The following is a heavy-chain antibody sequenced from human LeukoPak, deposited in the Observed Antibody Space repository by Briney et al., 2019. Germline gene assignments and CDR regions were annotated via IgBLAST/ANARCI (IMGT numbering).Heavy chain of an antibody. CDR3: ARGDLGYCSGGSCKRHYYYYMDV. D-gene: IGHD2-15*01. CDR1: GYTFTSYD. Sequence: ASVKVSCKAPGYTFTSYDINWVRQATGQGLEWMGWMNPNSGNTGYAQKFQGRVTMTRNTSISTAYMELSSLRSEDTAVYYCARGDLGYCSGGSCKRHYYYYMDVWGKGTTVTISS. J-gene: IGHJ6*03. V-gene: IGHV1-8*01. CDR2: MNPNSGNT.